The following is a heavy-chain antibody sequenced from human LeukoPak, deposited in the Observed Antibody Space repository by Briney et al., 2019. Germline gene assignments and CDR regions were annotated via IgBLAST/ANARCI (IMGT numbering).Heavy chain of an antibody. V-gene: IGHV3-30*04. D-gene: IGHD6-19*01. J-gene: IGHJ4*02. Sequence: GGSLRLSCAASGFTFSSYTMHWVRQAPGKGLEWVAVISYDGSNKYYADSVKGRFTISRDNSKNTLYLQMNSLRAEDTAVYYCARDSGNYDVSGWRRFFDYWGQGTLVTVSS. CDR2: ISYDGSNK. CDR1: GFTFSSYT. CDR3: ARDSGNYDVSGWRRFFDY.